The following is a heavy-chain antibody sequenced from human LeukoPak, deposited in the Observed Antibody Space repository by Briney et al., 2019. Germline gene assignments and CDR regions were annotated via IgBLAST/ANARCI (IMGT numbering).Heavy chain of an antibody. CDR1: GFTFSDYY. CDR3: ARAPTTKTGTKDYYYYGMDV. J-gene: IGHJ6*02. CDR2: ISSSGSTI. Sequence: GGSLRLSCAASGFTFSDYYMSWIRQAPGKGLEWVSYISSSGSTIYYADSVKGRFTISRDNAKNSLYLQMNSPRAEDTAVYYCARAPTTKTGTKDYYYYGMDVWGQGTTVTVSS. V-gene: IGHV3-11*01. D-gene: IGHD1-1*01.